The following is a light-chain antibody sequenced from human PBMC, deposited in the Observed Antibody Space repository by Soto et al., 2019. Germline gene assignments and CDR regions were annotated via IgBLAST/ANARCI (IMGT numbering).Light chain of an antibody. CDR3: CSYAGSSTFGV. Sequence: QSVLTQPASVSGSPGQSITISCTGTSSDVGSYNLVSWYQQHPGKTPKLMIYEVSKRPSGVSNRFSGSKSGNTASLTISGLQAEDEADHYCCSYAGSSTFGVFGGGTKLTVL. CDR1: SSDVGSYNL. CDR2: EVS. V-gene: IGLV2-23*02. J-gene: IGLJ2*01.